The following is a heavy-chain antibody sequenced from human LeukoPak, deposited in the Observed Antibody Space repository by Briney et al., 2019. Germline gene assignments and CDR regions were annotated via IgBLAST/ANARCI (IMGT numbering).Heavy chain of an antibody. CDR1: GFTFSSYW. J-gene: IGHJ4*02. Sequence: GGSLRLSCAASGFTFSSYWMSWVRQAPGKGLEWVANIKQDGSEKYYVDSVKGRFTISRDNAKNSLYLQMNSLRAEDTAVYYCARDHDAYYDFWSGYSFDYWGQGTLVTVSS. D-gene: IGHD3-3*01. V-gene: IGHV3-7*01. CDR3: ARDHDAYYDFWSGYSFDY. CDR2: IKQDGSEK.